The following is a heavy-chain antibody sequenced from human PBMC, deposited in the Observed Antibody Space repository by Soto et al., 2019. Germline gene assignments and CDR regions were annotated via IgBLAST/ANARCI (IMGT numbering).Heavy chain of an antibody. D-gene: IGHD3-10*01. V-gene: IGHV3-74*01. J-gene: IGHJ4*02. CDR2: INADGTTT. Sequence: EVRLVESGGGLVQPGGSLRLSCAASGFTFSTSWMHWVRQVPGQGLVWVSRINADGTTTQYADSVKGRFTISRDNAKSTLYLQMNSLRAEDTAVYYWACIPMVRGPTDYWGQGTLVAVS. CDR1: GFTFSTSW. CDR3: ACIPMVRGPTDY.